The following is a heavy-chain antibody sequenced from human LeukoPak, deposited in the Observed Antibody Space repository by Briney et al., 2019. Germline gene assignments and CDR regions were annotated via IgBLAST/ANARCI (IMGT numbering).Heavy chain of an antibody. CDR1: GYTFTGYY. CDR2: INPNSGGT. CDR3: ARLMYSRGWGGGDY. V-gene: IGHV1-2*02. Sequence: ASVKVSCKASGYTFTGYYMHWVRQAPGQGLEWMGWINPNSGGTNYAQKFQGRVTMTRDTSISTAYMELSRLRPDDTAVYYCARLMYSRGWGGGDYWGQGALVTVSS. J-gene: IGHJ4*02. D-gene: IGHD6-19*01.